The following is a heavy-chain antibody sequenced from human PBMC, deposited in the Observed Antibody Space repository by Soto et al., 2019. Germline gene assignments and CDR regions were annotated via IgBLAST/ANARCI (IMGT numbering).Heavy chain of an antibody. CDR3: AKVARTPAMVTPPSLFGLGG. CDR2: ISYDGSNK. D-gene: IGHD5-18*01. V-gene: IGHV3-30*18. CDR1: GLTFSTSG. J-gene: IGHJ6*02. Sequence: SLRLSCADSGLTFSTSGMHWVRQAPGKGLEWVAVISYDGSNKYYRDSVKGRFTISRDNSKNTLYLQMNSLRLEDTAVYYCAKVARTPAMVTPPSLFGLGGWGQVTTVTVSS.